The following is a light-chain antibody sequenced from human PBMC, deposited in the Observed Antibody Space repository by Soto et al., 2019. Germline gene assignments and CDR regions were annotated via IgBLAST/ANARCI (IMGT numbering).Light chain of an antibody. CDR3: QQSFGTTWT. V-gene: IGKV1-39*01. Sequence: DIQMTQSPSSLSASVEDRVIITCRASQSISNHLNWYQQKPGKAPNLLMYTASNLQSGVPSRFSGGGSATDFTLTISSLQPEDFATYYCQQSFGTTWTFGRGTRLEIK. CDR2: TAS. CDR1: QSISNH. J-gene: IGKJ5*01.